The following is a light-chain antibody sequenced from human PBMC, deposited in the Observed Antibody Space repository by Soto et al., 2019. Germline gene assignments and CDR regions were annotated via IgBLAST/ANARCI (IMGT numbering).Light chain of an antibody. V-gene: IGKV1-5*03. CDR1: QTISSW. CDR2: KAS. CDR3: QHYNSYSEA. Sequence: DIQMTQSPSTLSGSVGDRVTITCRVSQTISSWLAWHQQKPGKAPKLLIYKASTLKSGVPSRFSGSGSGTEFTLTISSLQPDDFATYYCQHYNSYSEAFGQGTKVDIK. J-gene: IGKJ1*01.